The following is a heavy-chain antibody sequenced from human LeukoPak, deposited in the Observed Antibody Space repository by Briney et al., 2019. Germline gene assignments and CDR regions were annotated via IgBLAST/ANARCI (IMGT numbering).Heavy chain of an antibody. Sequence: GGSLRLSCAASGFTFTNYALSWVRQAPVKGLEWVSSISGSGGGTYYADSAQGRFTISRDNSRNTLYLQMNSLRAEDTAVYYCAKDPNYYDSSGYVDYWGQGTLVTVSS. J-gene: IGHJ4*02. CDR3: AKDPNYYDSSGYVDY. V-gene: IGHV3-23*01. CDR2: ISGSGGGT. D-gene: IGHD3-22*01. CDR1: GFTFTNYA.